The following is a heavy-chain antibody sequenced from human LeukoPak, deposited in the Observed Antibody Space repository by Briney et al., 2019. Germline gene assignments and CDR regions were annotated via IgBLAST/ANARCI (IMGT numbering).Heavy chain of an antibody. CDR3: ARDRNELDYDIPPRQGFDY. D-gene: IGHD3-9*01. Sequence: GGSLRLSCAASGFTFSSYAMSWVRQAPGKGLEWVSSISSSSSYIYYADSVKGRFTISRDNAKNSLYLQMNSLRAEDTAVYYCARDRNELDYDIPPRQGFDYWGQGTLVTVSS. CDR1: GFTFSSYA. J-gene: IGHJ4*02. V-gene: IGHV3-21*01. CDR2: ISSSSSYI.